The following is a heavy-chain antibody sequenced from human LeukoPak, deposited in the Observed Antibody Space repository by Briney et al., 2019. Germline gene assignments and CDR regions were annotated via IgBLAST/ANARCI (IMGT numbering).Heavy chain of an antibody. J-gene: IGHJ4*02. CDR3: ATTAAAGFFDY. CDR1: GFTFHKYW. Sequence: GGSLRLSCVASGFTFHKYWMGWVRQAPGKGLEWVSAISGSGGSTYYADSVKGRFTISRDNSKNTLYLQMNSLRAEDTAVYYCATTAAAGFFDYWGQGTLVTVSS. CDR2: ISGSGGST. V-gene: IGHV3-23*01. D-gene: IGHD6-13*01.